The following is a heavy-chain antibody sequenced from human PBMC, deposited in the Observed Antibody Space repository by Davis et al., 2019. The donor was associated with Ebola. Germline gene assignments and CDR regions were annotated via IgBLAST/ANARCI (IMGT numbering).Heavy chain of an antibody. CDR3: ARGAGGRYYYDSSGYYTYYFDY. CDR1: GFTVSNNY. V-gene: IGHV3-66*01. D-gene: IGHD3-22*01. J-gene: IGHJ4*02. Sequence: GESLKISCAASGFTVSNNYMSWVRQAPGKGLEWVSVIYSAGSTYYADSVKGRFTMSRDNSKNTLYLQMNSLRAEDTAVYYCARGAGGRYYYDSSGYYTYYFDYWGQGTPVTVSS. CDR2: IYSAGST.